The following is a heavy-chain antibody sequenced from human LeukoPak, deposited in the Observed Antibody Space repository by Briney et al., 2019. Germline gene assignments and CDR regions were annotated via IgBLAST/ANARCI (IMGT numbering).Heavy chain of an antibody. Sequence: GGSLRLSCAVSGFNFSRYSMNWVRQAPGKGLEWVSAISGSGGSTYYADSVKGRFTISRDNSKNTLYLQMNSLRAEDTAVYYCAPNSGPLDYWGQGTLVTVSS. J-gene: IGHJ4*02. D-gene: IGHD1-7*01. CDR3: APNSGPLDY. V-gene: IGHV3-23*01. CDR2: ISGSGGST. CDR1: GFNFSRYS.